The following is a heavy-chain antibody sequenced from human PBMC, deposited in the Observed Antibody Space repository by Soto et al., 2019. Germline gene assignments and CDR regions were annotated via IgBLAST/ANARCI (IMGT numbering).Heavy chain of an antibody. D-gene: IGHD3-3*01. CDR2: IYYSGTT. CDR3: ARDLLYRAVFEI. Sequence: QVHLQQSGPGLVKPSQTLSLTCPVSGGSLTSTGYYWSWIRQRPEKGLEWLGFIYYSGTTHFKPSLKSRLSISMATSNNQFSLNLTSVTAADTAVYFCARDLLYRAVFEIWGQGTLVTVSA. J-gene: IGHJ3*02. V-gene: IGHV4-31*03. CDR1: GGSLTSTGYY.